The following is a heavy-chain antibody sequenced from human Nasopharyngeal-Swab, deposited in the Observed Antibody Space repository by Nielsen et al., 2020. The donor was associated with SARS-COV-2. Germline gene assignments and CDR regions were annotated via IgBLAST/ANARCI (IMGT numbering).Heavy chain of an antibody. CDR3: AKDVHGDYGGIDY. Sequence: SLKISCAASGFTFSSSGMYCVRQAPGKGLEWVAVISYDGRTEYYGDSVKGRFTISRDNSKNTLYLQLNSLRVDDTAVYYCAKDVHGDYGGIDYWGQGILVTVSS. CDR2: ISYDGRTE. CDR1: GFTFSSSG. D-gene: IGHD4-17*01. V-gene: IGHV3-30*18. J-gene: IGHJ4*02.